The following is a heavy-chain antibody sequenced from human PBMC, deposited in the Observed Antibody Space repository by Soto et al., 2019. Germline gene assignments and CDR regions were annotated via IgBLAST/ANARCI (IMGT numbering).Heavy chain of an antibody. CDR3: ARTNWNTINFDY. Sequence: ASVKVSCKASGYTFTGYYMHWVRQAPGQGLEWMGWINPNSGGTNYAQKFQGRVTMTRDTSISTAYMELSRLRSDDTAVYYCARTNWNTINFDYWGQGRVVAVSS. CDR2: INPNSGGT. CDR1: GYTFTGYY. D-gene: IGHD1-20*01. J-gene: IGHJ4*02. V-gene: IGHV1-2*02.